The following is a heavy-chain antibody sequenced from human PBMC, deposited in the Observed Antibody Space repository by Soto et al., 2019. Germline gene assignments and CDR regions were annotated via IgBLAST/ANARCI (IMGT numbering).Heavy chain of an antibody. CDR1: GGSISSSSYY. CDR3: ARQGIWNWFDP. D-gene: IGHD3-10*01. Sequence: SETLSLTCTVSGGSISSSSYYWGWIRQPPGKGLEWIGSIYYSGSTYYNPSLKSRVTISVDTSKNQFSLKLSSVTAADTAVYYCARQGIWNWFDPWGQGTLVTVSS. J-gene: IGHJ5*02. CDR2: IYYSGST. V-gene: IGHV4-39*01.